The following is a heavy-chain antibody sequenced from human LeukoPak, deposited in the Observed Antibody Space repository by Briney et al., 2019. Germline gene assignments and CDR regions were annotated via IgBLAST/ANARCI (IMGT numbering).Heavy chain of an antibody. CDR2: IKSQTNGGTT. CDR3: ATAIPTMIIVGHDYYFDH. Sequence: TGGSLRLSCAASGFNFKNACMSWVRKAPGKGLEWVGRIKSQTNGGTTDYAAPVKGRFAISRDDSKSTVSLQIDSLKTEDTAVYYCATAIPTMIIVGHDYYFDHWGQGTLVTVSS. J-gene: IGHJ4*02. V-gene: IGHV3-15*01. D-gene: IGHD3-22*01. CDR1: GFNFKNAC.